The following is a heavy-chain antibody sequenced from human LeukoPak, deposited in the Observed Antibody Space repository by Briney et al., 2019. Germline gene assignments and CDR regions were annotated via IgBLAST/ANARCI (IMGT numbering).Heavy chain of an antibody. CDR3: AKHLRATNTYLFYGLDV. J-gene: IGHJ6*02. D-gene: IGHD2-8*01. CDR1: GFRFVDYG. CDR2: INDNGDKT. Sequence: PGGCLRLSCEVSGFRFVDYGMHWVRQPPGKGLEWVSSINDNGDKTDYADSVKGRFTVSRDNAKKSLYLQMNSLRPEDTALYYCAKHLRATNTYLFYGLDVWAPGPRSPSP. V-gene: IGHV3-9*01.